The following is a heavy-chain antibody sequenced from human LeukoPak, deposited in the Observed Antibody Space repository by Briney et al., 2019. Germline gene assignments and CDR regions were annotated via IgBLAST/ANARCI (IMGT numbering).Heavy chain of an antibody. Sequence: PGGSLRLSCAASGFTFSSYAMSWVRQAPGKGLEWVSAISGSGGSTYYADSVKGRFTISRDNSKNTLYLQMNSLRAEDTAVYYCAGSWHQWGSYHNYGGYWGQGTLVTVSS. V-gene: IGHV3-23*01. CDR2: ISGSGGST. D-gene: IGHD3-16*02. CDR3: AGSWHQWGSYHNYGGY. J-gene: IGHJ4*02. CDR1: GFTFSSYA.